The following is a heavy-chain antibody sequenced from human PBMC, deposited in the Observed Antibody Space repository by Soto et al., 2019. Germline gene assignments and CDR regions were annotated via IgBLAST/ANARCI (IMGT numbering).Heavy chain of an antibody. Sequence: GESLKISCKGSGYSFTSYWISWVRQMPGKGLEWMGRIDPSDSYTNYSPSFQGHVTISADKSISTAYLQWSSLKASDTAMYYCASLGYCSSTSCYNYYYGMDVWGQGTTVTVSS. J-gene: IGHJ6*02. V-gene: IGHV5-10-1*01. CDR1: GYSFTSYW. D-gene: IGHD2-2*02. CDR2: IDPSDSYT. CDR3: ASLGYCSSTSCYNYYYGMDV.